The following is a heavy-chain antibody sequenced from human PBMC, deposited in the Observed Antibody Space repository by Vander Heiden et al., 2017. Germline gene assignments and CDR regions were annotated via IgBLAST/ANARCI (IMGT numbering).Heavy chain of an antibody. CDR1: GFSFSSFN. CDR3: ATRYCNGGPCYRLDAFDI. Sequence: EVQLVESGGGLVQPGGSLRLSCAASGFSFSSFNMDWVRQAPGKGLEWLSYISSSSSTMYYADSVKGRFTISRDNAKNSLYLQMSSLRDEDTAVYYCATRYCNGGPCYRLDAFDIWGQGTMVTVAS. D-gene: IGHD2-15*01. CDR2: ISSSSSTM. V-gene: IGHV3-48*02. J-gene: IGHJ3*02.